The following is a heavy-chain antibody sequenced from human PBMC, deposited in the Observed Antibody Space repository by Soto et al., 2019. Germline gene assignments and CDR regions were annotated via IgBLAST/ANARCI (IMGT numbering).Heavy chain of an antibody. Sequence: PGVSLRLSWAASGFTFDDYAMRWVRQAPGKGLEWVSGISWNSGSIGYADSVKGRFTISRDNAKNSLYLQMNSLRAEDTALYYCAKDTKGGFGGDYGGECFDYWGQGTLVTVSS. V-gene: IGHV3-9*01. J-gene: IGHJ4*02. CDR3: AKDTKGGFGGDYGGECFDY. D-gene: IGHD4-17*01. CDR2: ISWNSGSI. CDR1: GFTFDDYA.